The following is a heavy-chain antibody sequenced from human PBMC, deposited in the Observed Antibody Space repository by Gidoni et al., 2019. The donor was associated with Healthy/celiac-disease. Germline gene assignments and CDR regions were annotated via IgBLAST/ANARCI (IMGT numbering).Heavy chain of an antibody. Sequence: EVQLVESGGGLVKPGGSLRLSCAASGFTFSSYSMNWVRQAPGKGLEWVSSISSSSSYIYYADSVKGRFTISRDNAKNSLYLQMNSLRAEDTAVYYCAREEQQLVSFFDYWGQGTLVTVSS. CDR3: AREEQQLVSFFDY. D-gene: IGHD6-13*01. CDR2: ISSSSSYI. V-gene: IGHV3-21*01. J-gene: IGHJ4*02. CDR1: GFTFSSYS.